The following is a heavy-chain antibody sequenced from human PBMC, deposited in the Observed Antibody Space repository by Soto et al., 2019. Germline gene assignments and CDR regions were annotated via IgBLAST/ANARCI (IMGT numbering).Heavy chain of an antibody. CDR3: ARWVGASNWFDP. Sequence: GASVEVSCKXSGYPFTGYHIQWVRQAPGQGLEWMGWINTNTGDTMYAQKFQGWVTMTRDTSINTAYMELSRLRSDDTAVYYCARWVGASNWFDPWGQGTLVTVSS. V-gene: IGHV1-2*04. D-gene: IGHD1-26*01. CDR1: GYPFTGYH. CDR2: INTNTGDT. J-gene: IGHJ5*02.